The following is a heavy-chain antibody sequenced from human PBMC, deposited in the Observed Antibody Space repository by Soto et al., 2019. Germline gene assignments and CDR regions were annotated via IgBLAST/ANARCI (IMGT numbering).Heavy chain of an antibody. V-gene: IGHV3-23*01. CDR1: GFTFSTCA. Sequence: GGSLRLSCAASGFTFSTCAMIWVRQAPGEGLEWVSAIDGSDSSTYYADSVKGRFTISRDNSKDTVFLQMNIVRDEDTAVYFGVKGSASFRPYYFDSWGQGTLVTVSS. D-gene: IGHD2-21*01. CDR3: VKGSASFRPYYFDS. J-gene: IGHJ4*02. CDR2: IDGSDSST.